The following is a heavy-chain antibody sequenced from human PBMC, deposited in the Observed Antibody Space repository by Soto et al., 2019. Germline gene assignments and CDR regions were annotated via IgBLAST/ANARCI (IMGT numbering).Heavy chain of an antibody. J-gene: IGHJ4*02. D-gene: IGHD1-26*01. CDR1: GFTFSSYA. V-gene: IGHV3-23*01. CDR3: EKRRGASGHFDY. CDR2: VSIVGST. Sequence: DVQLLESGGGLVQPEGSLRLSCAASGFTFSSYAMGWVRQGPGKGLEWVAVVSIVGSTHYADSVRGRFTITRDNSKNTLSLQMNNLTAESTAVYFCEKRRGASGHFDYWGQGAVVTSSS.